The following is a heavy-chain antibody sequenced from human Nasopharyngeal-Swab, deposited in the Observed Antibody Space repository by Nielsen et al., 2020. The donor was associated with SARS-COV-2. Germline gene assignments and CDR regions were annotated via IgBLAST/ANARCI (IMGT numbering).Heavy chain of an antibody. CDR1: SGSFSGYY. CDR3: ARRTTTVYYYYYMDV. Sequence: SETLSLPCAVYSGSFSGYYWSWIRQPPGKGLEWIGEVNHSGSTNYNPSLKSRVTILVDTSKNHFSLRLSSVTAADTAVYYCARRTTTVYYYYYMDVWGNGTTVTVSS. V-gene: IGHV4-34*01. D-gene: IGHD4-17*01. J-gene: IGHJ6*03. CDR2: VNHSGST.